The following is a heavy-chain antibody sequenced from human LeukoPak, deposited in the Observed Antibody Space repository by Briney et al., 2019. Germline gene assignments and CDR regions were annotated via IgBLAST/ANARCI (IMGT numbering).Heavy chain of an antibody. Sequence: ASVKVSCKASGYTFSNYYMHWVRQAPGQGLEWMGIINPNDGSTSYALRFQGRVTMTRDTSTSTFYMELSTLRYEDTAVYYCARGSYYYMDVWVTGTTVTISS. J-gene: IGHJ6*03. CDR1: GYTFSNYY. CDR2: INPNDGST. V-gene: IGHV1-46*01. CDR3: ARGSYYYMDV.